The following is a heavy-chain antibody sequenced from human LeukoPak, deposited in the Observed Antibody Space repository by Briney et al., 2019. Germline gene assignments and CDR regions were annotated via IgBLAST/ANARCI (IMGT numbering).Heavy chain of an antibody. CDR3: ARGLRRRGPGGAFDI. CDR2: INHSGST. D-gene: IGHD1-14*01. J-gene: IGHJ3*02. CDR1: GGSFSGYY. V-gene: IGHV4-34*01. Sequence: SETLSLTCAVYGGSFSGYYWSWIRQPPGKGLEWIGEINHSGSTNYNPSLKSRVTISVDTSKNQFSLKLSSVTAADTAVYYCARGLRRRGPGGAFDIWGQGTMVTVSS.